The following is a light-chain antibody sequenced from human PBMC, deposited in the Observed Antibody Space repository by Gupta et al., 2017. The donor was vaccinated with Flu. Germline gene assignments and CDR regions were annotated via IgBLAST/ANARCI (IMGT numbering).Light chain of an antibody. J-gene: IGLJ2*01. Sequence: TNSDVGSYNYVSWFQQHPGKAPKFIIYHVTQRPSVVPDRFSGSRSGNTASLTISGLQAEDEAHYYCCSYAGSYTWVFGGGTKVTVL. CDR2: HVT. CDR1: NSDVGSYNY. CDR3: CSYAGSYTWV. V-gene: IGLV2-11*03.